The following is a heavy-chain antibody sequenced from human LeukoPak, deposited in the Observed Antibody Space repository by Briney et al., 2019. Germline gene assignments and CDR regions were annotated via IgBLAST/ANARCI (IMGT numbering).Heavy chain of an antibody. CDR2: IYYSGST. V-gene: IGHV4-59*01. Sequence: SSETLSLTCTVSGGSSSSYYWSWIRQPPGKGLEWIGYIYYSGSTKYNPSLKSRVTMSVDTSKKEISLKLRSVTAADTAVYYCARVTASGYVYFHYWGQGTLVTVSS. CDR1: GGSSSSYY. D-gene: IGHD5-12*01. J-gene: IGHJ4*02. CDR3: ARVTASGYVYFHY.